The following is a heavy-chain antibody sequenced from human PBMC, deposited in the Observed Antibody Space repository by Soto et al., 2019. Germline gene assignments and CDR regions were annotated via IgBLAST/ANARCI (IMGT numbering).Heavy chain of an antibody. Sequence: GESLKISCKGSGFSFTNYWISWVRQTPGKGLEWMGNIDPVDSYTNYSPSFQGYVTFSADTSISTAYLQWSSLKASDTDMYFCARIESTARHWLDPWGQGTLVTASS. D-gene: IGHD2-21*01. J-gene: IGHJ5*01. CDR3: ARIESTARHWLDP. CDR2: IDPVDSYT. CDR1: GFSFTNYW. V-gene: IGHV5-10-1*01.